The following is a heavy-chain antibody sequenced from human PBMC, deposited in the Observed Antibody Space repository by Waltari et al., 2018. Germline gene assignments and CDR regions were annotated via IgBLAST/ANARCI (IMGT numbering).Heavy chain of an antibody. V-gene: IGHV4-39*01. D-gene: IGHD3-3*01. CDR2: IGNTDYGSS. J-gene: IGHJ5*02. Sequence: QLHLQESGPGLVKSWETLSLTCTVSGGSVTTVGSSGGWIRQATGKGLEWIGSIGNTDYGSSAYNPSLKSRVSIFVEKSKNQFFLKLTSVTAADTAVYYCARHDFWSDRNWFDPWGQGTLVTVSS. CDR1: GGSVTTVGSS. CDR3: ARHDFWSDRNWFDP.